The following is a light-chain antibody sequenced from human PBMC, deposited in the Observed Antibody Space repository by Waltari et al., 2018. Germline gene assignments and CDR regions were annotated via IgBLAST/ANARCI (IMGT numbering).Light chain of an antibody. Sequence: QSALTQPASVSGSPGQSITISCTGTSSDVGGYNYVSWYQQHPGKAPKLMIYDVSKRPSGVSNRFSGSKSGNTASLTISGLQAEAEADYYCSSYPSSSPYVFGTGTKVTVL. V-gene: IGLV2-14*01. CDR2: DVS. CDR3: SSYPSSSPYV. J-gene: IGLJ1*01. CDR1: SSDVGGYNY.